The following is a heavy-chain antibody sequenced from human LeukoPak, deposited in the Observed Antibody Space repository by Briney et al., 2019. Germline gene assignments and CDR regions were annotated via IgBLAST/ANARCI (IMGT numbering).Heavy chain of an antibody. Sequence: GASVKVSCKASGYTFTSYGISWVRQAPGQGLEWMGRISAYNGNTNYAQKLQGRVTMTTDTSTSTAYMELRSLRSDDTAVYYCARVPLRYFDWLLGSPGKDWFDPWGQGTLVTVSS. CDR3: ARVPLRYFDWLLGSPGKDWFDP. CDR2: ISAYNGNT. V-gene: IGHV1-18*01. CDR1: GYTFTSYG. J-gene: IGHJ5*02. D-gene: IGHD3-9*01.